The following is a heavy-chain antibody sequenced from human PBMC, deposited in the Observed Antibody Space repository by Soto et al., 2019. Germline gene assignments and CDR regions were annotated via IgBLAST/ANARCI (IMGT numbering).Heavy chain of an antibody. CDR2: ISAGGDST. Sequence: EVQLLESGGGLVQPGGSLRLSCAASGFTFSSYAMNWVRQAPGKGLEWVSGISAGGDSTYYADSVKGRVTFSRDNSKYTLYLQMNSLRDEDTAVYYWARAGAGAAGGSYSRYGLDVWGQGTTVTVSS. D-gene: IGHD3-10*01. J-gene: IGHJ6*02. CDR1: GFTFSSYA. CDR3: ARAGAGAAGGSYSRYGLDV. V-gene: IGHV3-23*01.